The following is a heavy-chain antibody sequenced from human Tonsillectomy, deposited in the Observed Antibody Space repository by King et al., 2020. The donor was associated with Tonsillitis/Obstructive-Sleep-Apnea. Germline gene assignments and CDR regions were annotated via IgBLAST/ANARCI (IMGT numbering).Heavy chain of an antibody. CDR3: ARLPYCSGGSCYSYGMDV. J-gene: IGHJ6*02. V-gene: IGHV4-39*01. Sequence: QLQESGPGLVKPSETLSLTCTVSGGSISSSSYYWGWIRQPPGKGLEWIGSIYYSGSTYYNPSLKSRVTISVDTSKNQFSLKLSSVTAADTAVYYCARLPYCSGGSCYSYGMDVWGQGTTVTVSS. D-gene: IGHD2-15*01. CDR2: IYYSGST. CDR1: GGSISSSSYY.